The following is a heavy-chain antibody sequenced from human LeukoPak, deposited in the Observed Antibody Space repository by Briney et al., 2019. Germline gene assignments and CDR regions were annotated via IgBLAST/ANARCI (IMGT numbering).Heavy chain of an antibody. CDR1: GFTFSSYA. Sequence: GGSLRLSCAASGFTFSSYAMHWVRQAPGKGLEYVSAISSNGGSTYYANSVKGRFTISRDNSKNTLYLQMNSLRAEDTAVYYCAKDTRPYGSGSYYFDYWGQGTLVTVSS. D-gene: IGHD3-10*01. CDR3: AKDTRPYGSGSYYFDY. CDR2: ISSNGGST. V-gene: IGHV3-64*01. J-gene: IGHJ4*02.